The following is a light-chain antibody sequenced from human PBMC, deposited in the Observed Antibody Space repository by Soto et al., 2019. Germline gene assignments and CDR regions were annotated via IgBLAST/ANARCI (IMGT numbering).Light chain of an antibody. CDR2: DAS. Sequence: EIVLTQSPATLSLSPGERATLSCGASQNVSNSYLAWYQQKPGLAPRLLIYDASSRAIGIPDRLSGSGSGADFTLTISRLEPEDFAVYYCQQYGTSRWTFGQGTKVEIK. V-gene: IGKV3D-20*01. CDR3: QQYGTSRWT. J-gene: IGKJ1*01. CDR1: QNVSNSY.